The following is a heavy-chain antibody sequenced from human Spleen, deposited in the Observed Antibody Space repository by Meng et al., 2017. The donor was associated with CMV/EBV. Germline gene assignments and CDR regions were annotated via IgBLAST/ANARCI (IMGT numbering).Heavy chain of an antibody. CDR1: RYTVSCYS. Sequence: TRYTVSCYSIPWVPPPPAPGLDWLSLLPPPLVVPNYAHHFLFRFPMTRDTSITTAYMELSRLGSDDTAVYYCARGRDFDWFELDYWGQGTLVTVSS. D-gene: IGHD3-9*01. CDR3: ARGRDFDWFELDY. CDR2: LPPPLVVP. V-gene: IGHV1-2*06. J-gene: IGHJ4*02.